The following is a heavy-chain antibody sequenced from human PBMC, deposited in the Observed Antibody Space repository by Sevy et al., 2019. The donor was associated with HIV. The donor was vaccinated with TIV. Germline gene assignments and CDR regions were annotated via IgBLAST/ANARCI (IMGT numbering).Heavy chain of an antibody. CDR1: GFTFGDDC. CDR2: LKSDVYGGTV. CDR3: TQCKAAQSIFDY. D-gene: IGHD6-13*01. Sequence: GGSLRLSCTASGFTFGDDCMSWVRQAPGKGLEWVAFLKSDVYGGTVDHAASVRGRFVISRDDSKTIAYLQMNDLKTEDTGVYYCTQCKAAQSIFDYWGQGALVTVSS. J-gene: IGHJ4*02. V-gene: IGHV3-49*04.